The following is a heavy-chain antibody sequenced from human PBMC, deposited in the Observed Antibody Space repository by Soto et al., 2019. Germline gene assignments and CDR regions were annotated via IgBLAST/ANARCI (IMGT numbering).Heavy chain of an antibody. J-gene: IGHJ4*01. CDR3: ARWQQSLDY. CDR2: INHSGST. Sequence: SEPLSHTYAVYGGSVSGSQWSWIRQPPGKGLEWIGEINHSGSTNYNPSLKSRVTISVDTSKNQFSLKLSSVTAADTAVYYCARWQQSLDYWGHGTLVTVSS. V-gene: IGHV4-34*01. CDR1: GGSVSGSQ.